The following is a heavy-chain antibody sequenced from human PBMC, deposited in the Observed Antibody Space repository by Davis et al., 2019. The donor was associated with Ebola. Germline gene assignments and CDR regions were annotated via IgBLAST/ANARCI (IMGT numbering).Heavy chain of an antibody. CDR1: GYSLNTYW. CDR3: ARQKGTGTTRYFDY. J-gene: IGHJ4*02. V-gene: IGHV5-51*01. CDR2: IYPGGSDN. D-gene: IGHD1-1*01. Sequence: CESPNPHCKAPGYSLNTYWIGWVRQLPGKGLEWMGTIYPGGSDNRHSPSFPGQVIISADKSISTAYLQWSSLKASDTAMYYCARQKGTGTTRYFDYWGQGTLVTVSS.